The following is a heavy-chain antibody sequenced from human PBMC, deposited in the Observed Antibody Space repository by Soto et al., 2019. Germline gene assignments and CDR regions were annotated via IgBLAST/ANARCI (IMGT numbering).Heavy chain of an antibody. D-gene: IGHD2-15*01. CDR2: IYYSGST. CDR1: GGSISSYC. CDR3: ARWYCSGGSCYHLDY. Sequence: SETLSLTCTVSGGSISSYCWSWIRQPPGKGLEWIGYIYYSGSTNYNPSLKSRVTISVDTSKNQFSLKLSSVTAADTDVYYCARWYCSGGSCYHLDYWGQGTLVTVSS. J-gene: IGHJ4*02. V-gene: IGHV4-59*01.